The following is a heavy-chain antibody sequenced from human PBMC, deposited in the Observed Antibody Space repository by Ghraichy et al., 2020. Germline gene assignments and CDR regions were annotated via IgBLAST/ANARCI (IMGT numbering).Heavy chain of an antibody. V-gene: IGHV3-7*03. CDR3: ARFVGIQLWYDY. CDR1: GFTFSSYW. CDR2: IKQDGSEK. J-gene: IGHJ4*02. Sequence: LSLTCAASGFTFSSYWMSWVRQAPGKGLEWVANIKQDGSEKYYVDSVKGRFTISRDNAKNSLYLQMNSLRAEDTAVYYCARFVGIQLWYDYWGQGTLVTVSS. D-gene: IGHD5-18*01.